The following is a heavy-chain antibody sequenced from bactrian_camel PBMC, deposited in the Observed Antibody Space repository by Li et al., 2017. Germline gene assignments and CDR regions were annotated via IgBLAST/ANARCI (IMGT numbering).Heavy chain of an antibody. CDR2: ISSDGRT. Sequence: QVQLVESGGGSVQAGGSLRLSCTAPEFTFDDSLMGWYRQAPGTECELVATISSDGRTHYGDSVKGRFTISWDDDENTLMLEMNNLKPEDTGMYYCAVDMNDGLGIYDLAPTLTYRGQGTQVTVS. J-gene: IGHJ4*01. V-gene: IGHV3S55*01. D-gene: IGHD4*01. CDR3: AVDMNDGLGIYDLAPTLTY. CDR1: EFTFDDSL.